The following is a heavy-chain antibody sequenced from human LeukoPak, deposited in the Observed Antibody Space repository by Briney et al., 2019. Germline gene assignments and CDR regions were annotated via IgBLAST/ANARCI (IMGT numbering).Heavy chain of an antibody. J-gene: IGHJ4*02. CDR3: ARDGGQYSSPSGFDY. D-gene: IGHD6-6*01. CDR1: GGTFSSYA. V-gene: IGHV1-69*05. Sequence: ASVKVSCKASGGTFSSYAISWVRQAPGQGLEWMGGIIPIFVTAHYAQQFQGRVTITTAESTSTAYMELRSLRSEDTAVYYCARDGGQYSSPSGFDYWGQGTLVTVSS. CDR2: IIPIFVTA.